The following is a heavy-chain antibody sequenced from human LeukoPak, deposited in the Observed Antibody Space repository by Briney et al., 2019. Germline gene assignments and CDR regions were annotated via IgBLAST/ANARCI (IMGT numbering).Heavy chain of an antibody. Sequence: GGSLRLSCAASGFAISDYSMNWVRQVPGKGLEWVSYISSSSNKVYYADSVKGRFTVSRDNAEKSVYLHMSSLRAEDTAMYYCAREGDSSGSLGDYWGQGILVTVSS. J-gene: IGHJ4*02. D-gene: IGHD6-19*01. CDR1: GFAISDYS. V-gene: IGHV3-48*04. CDR3: AREGDSSGSLGDY. CDR2: ISSSSNKV.